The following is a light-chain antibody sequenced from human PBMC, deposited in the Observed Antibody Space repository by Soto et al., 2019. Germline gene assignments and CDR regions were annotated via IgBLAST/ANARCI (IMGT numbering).Light chain of an antibody. CDR2: DGS. J-gene: IGKJ5*01. V-gene: IGKV3-11*01. CDR3: QQRTRWPMT. CDR1: QNLHSF. Sequence: DIVLTQSPAALSVSPGERVTLSCTASQNLHSFLNWYQQRPGQAPRPLIYDGSKRAAGVPDRISGDGSGTDYTLTISSLEPEDVAVYYCQQRTRWPMTLAQGTRLEIK.